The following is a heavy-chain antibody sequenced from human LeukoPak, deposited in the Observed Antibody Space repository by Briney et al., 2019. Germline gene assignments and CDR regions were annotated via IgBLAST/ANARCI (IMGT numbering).Heavy chain of an antibody. V-gene: IGHV3-53*01. CDR2: IYTTGNT. Sequence: GGSLRLSCAASGFTVSSNYMSWVRQAPGKGLEWVSFIYTTGNTHNSDSVKGRFTISRDSSKNTLYLQMNSLRAEDTAVYYCARRAGDYSHPYDYWGQGTLVTVSS. J-gene: IGHJ4*02. D-gene: IGHD3-22*01. CDR1: GFTVSSNY. CDR3: ARRAGDYSHPYDY.